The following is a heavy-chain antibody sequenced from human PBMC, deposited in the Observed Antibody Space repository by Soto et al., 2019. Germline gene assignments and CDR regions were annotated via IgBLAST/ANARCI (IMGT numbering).Heavy chain of an antibody. CDR3: ARELNVGVTQMRYFVP. D-gene: IGHD2-21*02. CDR1: GYTFANYH. Sequence: AAVKLCCKASGYTFANYHIHWVRQAPGQGLEWMGIISPLNGNTDYPQKLRGRVTLTRDTSTTTVYMELSSLTSDDTALYYCARELNVGVTQMRYFVPWGQALLVTV. CDR2: ISPLNGNT. J-gene: IGHJ4*02. V-gene: IGHV1-46*01.